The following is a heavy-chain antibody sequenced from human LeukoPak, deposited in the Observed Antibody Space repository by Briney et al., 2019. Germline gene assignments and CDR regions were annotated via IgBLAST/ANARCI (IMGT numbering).Heavy chain of an antibody. D-gene: IGHD2-2*01. CDR3: VSFYETY. J-gene: IGHJ4*02. Sequence: XXXRQAXGKGLVWVSHINSDGSWTSYADSVKGRFTISKDNAKNTVYLQMNNLRAEDTAVYYCVSFYETYWGRGTLVTVSS. CDR2: INSDGSWT. V-gene: IGHV3-74*01.